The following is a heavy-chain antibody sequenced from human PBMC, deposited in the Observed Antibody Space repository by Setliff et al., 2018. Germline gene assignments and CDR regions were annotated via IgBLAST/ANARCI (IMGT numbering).Heavy chain of an antibody. CDR1: GGSITSGSFY. CDR3: ARERYFDWFFED. V-gene: IGHV4-61*02. Sequence: SETLSLTCTVSGGSITSGSFYWSWIRQPAGKKLEWIGRIHASGSPDYNPSFKSRVTISRDTSTNQFSLELGSVTAADTAVYYCARERYFDWFFEDWGHGTLVTSPQ. D-gene: IGHD3-9*01. CDR2: IHASGSP. J-gene: IGHJ4*01.